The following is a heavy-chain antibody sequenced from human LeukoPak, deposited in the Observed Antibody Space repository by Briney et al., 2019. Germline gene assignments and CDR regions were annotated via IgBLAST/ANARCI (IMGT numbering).Heavy chain of an antibody. D-gene: IGHD3-10*01. CDR1: GFTFSSYA. Sequence: GGSLRLSCAASGFTFSSYAMSWVRQAPGKGLEWVSAISGSGGSTYYADSVKGRFTISRDNSKNTLYLQMNSLRAEDTAVYYCAKVMVRGVITEDAFDIWGQGTMVTVSS. V-gene: IGHV3-23*01. CDR3: AKVMVRGVITEDAFDI. J-gene: IGHJ3*02. CDR2: ISGSGGST.